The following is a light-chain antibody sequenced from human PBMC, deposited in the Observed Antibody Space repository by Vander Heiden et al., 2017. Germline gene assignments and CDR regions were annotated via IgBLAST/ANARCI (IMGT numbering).Light chain of an antibody. CDR2: GAS. V-gene: IGKV3-15*01. CDR3: QRYNTWPYT. CDR1: QSVSSN. Sequence: EIVMTQSPATLSVSPGERATLSCRASQSVSSNLAWYQQKPGQAPRLLIYGASTRATGIPARFSGSASGTEFTLTISILHSEDFAVYYCQRYNTWPYTFGQGTRLEMK. J-gene: IGKJ2*01.